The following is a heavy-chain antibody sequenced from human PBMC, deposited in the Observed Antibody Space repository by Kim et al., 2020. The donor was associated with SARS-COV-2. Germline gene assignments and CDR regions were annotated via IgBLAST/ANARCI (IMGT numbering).Heavy chain of an antibody. D-gene: IGHD3-3*01. CDR3: SKDTFGPEDS. J-gene: IGHJ5*01. Sequence: GGSLRLSCAASGFSVSSYWMHWVRQPPGKGLEWVSRINEDGRTTNHADSVKGRFTISRDSAKNTLLLQINSLRVDDTAVYYCSKDTFGPEDSWGQGILVTVSS. CDR1: GFSVSSYW. CDR2: INEDGRTT. V-gene: IGHV3-74*01.